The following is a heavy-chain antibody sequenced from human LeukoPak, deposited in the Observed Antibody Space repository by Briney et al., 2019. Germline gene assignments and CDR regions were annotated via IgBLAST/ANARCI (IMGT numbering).Heavy chain of an antibody. V-gene: IGHV1-8*01. CDR2: MNPNSGNT. CDR1: GYTFTSYD. CDR3: ARDQYYDSKGWFDP. Sequence: ASVKVSCKASGYTFTSYDINWVRQATGQGLEWMGWMNPNSGNTGYAQKFQGRVTMTRDTSTRTAYMELRSLRSDDTAVYYCARDQYYDSKGWFDPWGQGTLVTVSS. D-gene: IGHD3-22*01. J-gene: IGHJ5*02.